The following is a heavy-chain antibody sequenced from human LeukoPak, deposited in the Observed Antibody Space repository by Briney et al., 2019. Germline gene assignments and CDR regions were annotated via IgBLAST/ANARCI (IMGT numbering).Heavy chain of an antibody. V-gene: IGHV3-21*01. CDR1: GFTFSSYS. CDR3: AREGEYSSGWYAHFDY. CDR2: ISSSSSYI. D-gene: IGHD6-19*01. Sequence: GGSLRLSCAASGFTFSSYSMNWVRQAPGKGLEWVSSISSSSSYIYYADSVKGRFTISRDNAKNSLYLQMNSLRAEDTAVYYCAREGEYSSGWYAHFDYWGQGTLDTVSS. J-gene: IGHJ4*02.